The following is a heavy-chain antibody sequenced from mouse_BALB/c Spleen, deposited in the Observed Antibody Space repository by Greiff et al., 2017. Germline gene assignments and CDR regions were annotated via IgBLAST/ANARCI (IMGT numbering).Heavy chain of an antibody. Sequence: QVQLQQPGAELVMPGASVKISCKASGYTFTDYWMHWVKQRPGQGLEWIGAIDTSDSYTSYNQKFKGKATLTVDESSSTAYMQLSSLTSEDSAVYYCAVWLRRAMDYWGQGTSVTVSS. CDR2: IDTSDSYT. CDR1: GYTFTDYW. CDR3: AVWLRRAMDY. D-gene: IGHD2-2*01. J-gene: IGHJ4*01. V-gene: IGHV1-69*01.